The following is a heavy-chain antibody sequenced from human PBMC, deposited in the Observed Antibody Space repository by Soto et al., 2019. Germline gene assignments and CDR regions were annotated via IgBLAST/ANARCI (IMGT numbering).Heavy chain of an antibody. CDR1: GFTFRSYH. V-gene: IGHV3-30-3*01. J-gene: IGHJ5*02. CDR2: ISYDENNK. D-gene: IGHD5-18*01. CDR3: ARAMDAAMASKDNWFDP. Sequence: QVQLVESGGGVVQPGRSLRLSCAASGFTFRSYHMHCVRQAPGKGLEWVASISYDENNKYYTDSVKGRFTISRDNSKNTLYLQMNSLRAEDTAVYYCARAMDAAMASKDNWFDPWGQGTLVTVSS.